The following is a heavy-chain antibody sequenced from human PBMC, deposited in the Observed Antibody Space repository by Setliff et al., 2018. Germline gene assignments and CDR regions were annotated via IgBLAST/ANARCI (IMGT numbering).Heavy chain of an antibody. D-gene: IGHD1-26*01. CDR1: GYTFTSYY. CDR2: IYPSGGSI. CDR3: VRSGKFGMRFWFDQ. J-gene: IGHJ5*02. V-gene: IGHV1-46*01. Sequence: GASVKVSCKASGYTFTSYYMHWVRQAPGQGLEWMGIIYPSGGSISYAQKFQGRVTMTRDTSINTAYMELSSLTSDDTAFYYCVRSGKFGMRFWFDQWGQGTLVTVSS.